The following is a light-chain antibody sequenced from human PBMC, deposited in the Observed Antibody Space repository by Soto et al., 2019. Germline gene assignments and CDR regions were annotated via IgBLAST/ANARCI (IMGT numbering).Light chain of an antibody. Sequence: EIVLTQSPGTLYLSAGERATLSCRASQSVISNYLAWYQQKPGQAPRLLIYGASSRATGIPDRFSGSGSGTDFTLTISRLEPGDSAVYYCQQYGRSPTFGQGTRLEIK. V-gene: IGKV3-20*01. J-gene: IGKJ5*01. CDR2: GAS. CDR3: QQYGRSPT. CDR1: QSVISNY.